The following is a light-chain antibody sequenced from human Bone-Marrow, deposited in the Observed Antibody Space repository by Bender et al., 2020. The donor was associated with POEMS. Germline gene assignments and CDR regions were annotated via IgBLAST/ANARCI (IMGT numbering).Light chain of an antibody. V-gene: IGLV3-1*01. CDR2: EDN. CDR3: QAWDTSGVV. Sequence: SYGLTQPPSVPVSPGHTANITCSGDQLGDQYASCYQLKPGQSHVLVIYEDNKRPSGIPGRFSGSNCGNIDTLNSSGTEALDGADYYCQAWDTSGVVFGGGTKLTVL. J-gene: IGLJ2*01. CDR1: QLGDQY.